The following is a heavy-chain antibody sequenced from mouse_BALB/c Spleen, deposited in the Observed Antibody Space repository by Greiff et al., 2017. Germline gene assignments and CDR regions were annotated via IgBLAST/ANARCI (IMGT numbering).Heavy chain of an antibody. CDR1: GYAFSSYW. CDR3: ARFTTAPYYFDY. D-gene: IGHD1-2*01. Sequence: VQLQQSGAELVRPGSSVKISCKASGYAFSSYWMNWVKQRPGQGLEWIGQIYPGDGDTNYNGKFKGKATLTADKSSSTAYMQLSSLTSEDSAVYFCARFTTAPYYFDYWGQGTTLTVSS. V-gene: IGHV1-80*01. CDR2: IYPGDGDT. J-gene: IGHJ2*01.